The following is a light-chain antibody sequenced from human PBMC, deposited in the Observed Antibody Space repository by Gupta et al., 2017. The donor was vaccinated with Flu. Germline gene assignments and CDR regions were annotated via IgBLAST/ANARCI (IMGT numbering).Light chain of an antibody. Sequence: QSALTQPASVSGSPGQSITISCTGTSSDVGGYNYVSWYQQHPGKAPKLMIYEVSNRPSGVSNRFSGSKSGHTASLTISGLQAEDEADYYCSSYTSSTFYVFGTGTKVTVL. CDR2: EVS. J-gene: IGLJ1*01. CDR1: SSDVGGYNY. V-gene: IGLV2-14*01. CDR3: SSYTSSTFYV.